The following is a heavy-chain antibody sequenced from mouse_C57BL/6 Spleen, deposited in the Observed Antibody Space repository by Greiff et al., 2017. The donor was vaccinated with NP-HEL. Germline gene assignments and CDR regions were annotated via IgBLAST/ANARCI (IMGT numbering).Heavy chain of an antibody. V-gene: IGHV1-64*01. Sequence: QVQLQQPGAELVKPGASVKLSCKASGYTFTSYWMHWVKQRPGQGLEWIGMIHPNSGSTNYNEKFKSKATLTVDKSSSTAYMQLSSLTSEDSAVYYCALITTVVATRWYFDVWGTGTTVTVSS. CDR1: GYTFTSYW. J-gene: IGHJ1*03. CDR3: ALITTVVATRWYFDV. CDR2: IHPNSGST. D-gene: IGHD1-1*01.